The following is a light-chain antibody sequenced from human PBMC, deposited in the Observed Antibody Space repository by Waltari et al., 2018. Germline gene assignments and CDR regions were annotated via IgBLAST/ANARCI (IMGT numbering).Light chain of an antibody. V-gene: IGKV3-15*01. CDR3: HQYNNWPFT. CDR2: GTS. J-gene: IGKJ3*01. Sequence: EVVMTQSPATLSVSPGEGATPSCRAGQIINSNLAWYQPKPGQAPRLLIYGTSTRATGVPARFSGSGSGTEFTLTVSSMRSEDFAVYYCHQYNNWPFTFGPGTKVDIK. CDR1: QIINSN.